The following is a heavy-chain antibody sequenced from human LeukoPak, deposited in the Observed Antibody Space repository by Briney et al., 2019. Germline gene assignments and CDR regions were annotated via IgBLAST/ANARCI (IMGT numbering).Heavy chain of an antibody. Sequence: SQTLSLTCTVSGGSISSGGYYWSWIRQHPGKSLEWIGYIYYSGSTYYNPSLKSRVTISVDTSKNQFSLKLSSVTAADTAVYYCARGSFVTAPFDYWGQGTLVTVSS. D-gene: IGHD1-20*01. CDR1: GGSISSGGYY. CDR3: ARGSFVTAPFDY. J-gene: IGHJ4*02. CDR2: IYYSGST. V-gene: IGHV4-31*03.